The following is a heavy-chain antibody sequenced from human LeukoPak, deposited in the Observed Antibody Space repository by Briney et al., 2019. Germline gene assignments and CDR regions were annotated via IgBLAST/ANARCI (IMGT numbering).Heavy chain of an antibody. Sequence: SETLSLTCAVCGGSISGYYWGWIRQPPGKGPEWIGYIYYSWTTNYNLSLKSRVTISVDTSKNQFSLNLRSVTAADTAVYFCVKVGSGTIDYWGQGTLVTVSS. V-gene: IGHV4-59*01. J-gene: IGHJ4*02. D-gene: IGHD1-1*01. CDR2: IYYSWTT. CDR1: GGSISGYY. CDR3: VKVGSGTIDY.